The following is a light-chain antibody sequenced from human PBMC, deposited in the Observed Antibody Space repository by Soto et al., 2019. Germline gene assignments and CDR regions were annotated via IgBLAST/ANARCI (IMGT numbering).Light chain of an antibody. V-gene: IGKV3-15*01. Sequence: EIGMTQSPATLSVSPGERATFSCRASQSVSSDLAWYQHKPAQSPRLLISGASTRATAIPATVSGSGSGTEFTLTISSLQSEDFALYYWQQYNDWPQTFGQGTKVEIK. CDR1: QSVSSD. J-gene: IGKJ1*01. CDR3: QQYNDWPQT. CDR2: GAS.